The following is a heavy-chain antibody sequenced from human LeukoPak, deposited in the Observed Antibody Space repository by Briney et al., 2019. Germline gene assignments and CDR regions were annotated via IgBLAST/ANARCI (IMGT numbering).Heavy chain of an antibody. CDR2: IYYGGST. CDR3: ARPTARLGWFDP. V-gene: IGHV4-59*08. Sequence: SETLSLTCTVSGGSINNYYWSWIRQPPGKGLEWIGYIYYGGSTNYNPSLKSRVTISVDTSKNQFSLKLRSVTAADTAVYYCARPTARLGWFDPWGQGTLVTVSS. CDR1: GGSINNYY. J-gene: IGHJ5*02. D-gene: IGHD6-6*01.